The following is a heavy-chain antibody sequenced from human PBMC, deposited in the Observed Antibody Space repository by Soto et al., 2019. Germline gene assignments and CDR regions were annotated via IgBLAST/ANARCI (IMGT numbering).Heavy chain of an antibody. V-gene: IGHV4-39*01. CDR3: ARQASGYYSGWFDP. D-gene: IGHD3-22*01. Sequence: QLLLQESGPGLVKPSETLSLTCTVSGGSILDSTYYWAWIRQSPGKGLEWIGTIFFSGGTFYTPSLEXXVXLSVDTSNNQFSLKLSSVTAADTAVYYCARQASGYYSGWFDPWGQGTLVTVSS. J-gene: IGHJ5*02. CDR2: IFFSGGT. CDR1: GGSILDSTYY.